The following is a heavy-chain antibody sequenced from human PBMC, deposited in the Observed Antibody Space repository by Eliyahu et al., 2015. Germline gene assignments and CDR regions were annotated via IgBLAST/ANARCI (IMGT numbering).Heavy chain of an antibody. CDR1: GGSFSVTT. V-gene: IGHV4-34*01. D-gene: IGHD4-17*01. Sequence: QVQLQQWXAGLLKPSETLSLTCAVYGGSFSVTTWSWIRQPPGKGLEWIGEINHSGSTNYNPSLKSRVTISVDTSKNQFSLKLSSVTAADTAVYYCARDGDYELSSLSWFDPWGQGTLVTVSS. CDR3: ARDGDYELSSLSWFDP. CDR2: INHSGST. J-gene: IGHJ5*02.